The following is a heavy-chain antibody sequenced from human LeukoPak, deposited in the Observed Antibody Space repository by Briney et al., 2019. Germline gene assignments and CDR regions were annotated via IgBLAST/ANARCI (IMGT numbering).Heavy chain of an antibody. CDR2: IWFDGSNK. CDR1: GFTFSSSA. D-gene: IGHD6-13*01. J-gene: IGHJ4*02. V-gene: IGHV3-33*08. CDR3: ARAAAGTGHFDY. Sequence: PGGSLRLSCSASGFTFSSSAMYWARQAPGKGLEWVAVIWFDGSNKYYADSVKGRFTISRDNSKKTLYLQMNSLRAEDTAVYYCARAAAGTGHFDYWGQGTLVTVSS.